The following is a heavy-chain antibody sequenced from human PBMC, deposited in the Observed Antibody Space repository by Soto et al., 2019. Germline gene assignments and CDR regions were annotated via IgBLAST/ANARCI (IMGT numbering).Heavy chain of an antibody. J-gene: IGHJ4*02. CDR1: GFTLSSYG. CDR3: ARDFIVVVPAAIGSGFDY. CDR2: IWYDGSNK. D-gene: IGHD2-2*01. V-gene: IGHV3-33*01. Sequence: GGSLRLSCAASGFTLSSYGMHWVRQAPGKGLEWVAVIWYDGSNKYYADSVKGRFTISRDNSKNTLYLQMNSLRAEDTAVYYCARDFIVVVPAAIGSGFDYWGQGTLVTVSS.